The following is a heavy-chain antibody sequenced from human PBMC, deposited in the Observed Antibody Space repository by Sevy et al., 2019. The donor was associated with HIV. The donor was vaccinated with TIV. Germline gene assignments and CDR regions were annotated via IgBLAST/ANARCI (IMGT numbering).Heavy chain of an antibody. CDR2: ISSSSSYI. Sequence: GGSLRLSCAASGFTFSTYSMNWVRQAPGKGLEWVSSISSSSSYIYYADSVKGRFTISRDNAKNSLYLQMNSLRAEDTAVDYCSRDRTCYRYHFDYWGQGTLVTVSS. D-gene: IGHD3-16*02. J-gene: IGHJ4*02. V-gene: IGHV3-21*01. CDR1: GFTFSTYS. CDR3: SRDRTCYRYHFDY.